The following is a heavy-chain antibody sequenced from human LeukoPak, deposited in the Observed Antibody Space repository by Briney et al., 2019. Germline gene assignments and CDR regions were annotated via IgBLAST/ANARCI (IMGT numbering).Heavy chain of an antibody. V-gene: IGHV3-7*03. CDR3: AKDRGYYDSTGRKGYYYGMDV. CDR2: IKQDGSEK. CDR1: GFTFSSYW. D-gene: IGHD3-22*01. J-gene: IGHJ6*02. Sequence: GGSLRLSCAASGFTFSSYWMSWVRQAPGKGLEWVANIKQDGSEKYYVDSVKGRFTISRDNAKNSLYLQMNSLRAEDTALYYCAKDRGYYDSTGRKGYYYGMDVWGQGTTVTVSS.